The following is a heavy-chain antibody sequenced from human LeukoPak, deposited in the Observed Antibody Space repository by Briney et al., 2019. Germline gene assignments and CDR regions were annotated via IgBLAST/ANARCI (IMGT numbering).Heavy chain of an antibody. CDR1: GFTFSSYS. Sequence: GGSLRLSCAASGFTFSSYSMNWVRQAPGKGLEWVSYISSSSSSIYYADSVKGRFTISRDNAKNSLYLQMNSLRAEDTAVYYCATEYTIVGVVDDAFDIWGQGTMVTVSS. CDR3: ATEYTIVGVVDDAFDI. D-gene: IGHD3-3*01. CDR2: ISSSSSSI. J-gene: IGHJ3*02. V-gene: IGHV3-48*01.